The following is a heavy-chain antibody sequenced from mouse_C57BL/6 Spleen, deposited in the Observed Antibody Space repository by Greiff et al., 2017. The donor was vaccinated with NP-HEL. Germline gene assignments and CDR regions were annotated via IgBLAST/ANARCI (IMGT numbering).Heavy chain of an antibody. CDR1: GYTFTSYW. D-gene: IGHD3-2*02. J-gene: IGHJ2*01. V-gene: IGHV1-64*01. CDR3: ARGGAHATFYFDY. CDR2: IHPNSGST. Sequence: QVHVKQSGAELVKPGASVKLSCKASGYTFTSYWMHWVKQRPGQGLEWIGMIHPNSGSTNYNEKFKSKATLTVDKSSSTAYMQLSSLTSEDSAVYYCARGGAHATFYFDYWGQGTTLTVSS.